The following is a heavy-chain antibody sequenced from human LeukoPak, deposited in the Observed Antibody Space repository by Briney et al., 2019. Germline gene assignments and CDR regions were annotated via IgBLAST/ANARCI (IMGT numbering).Heavy chain of an antibody. CDR2: IYYSGST. CDR1: GGSISSYY. Sequence: SETLSLTCTVSGGSISSYYWSWIRQPPGKGLEWIGYIYYSGSTNYNPSLKSRVTMSVDTSKNQFSLKLSSVTAADTAVYYCARNRRYAFTSDAFDIWGQGTMVTVSS. CDR3: ARNRRYAFTSDAFDI. J-gene: IGHJ3*02. V-gene: IGHV4-59*12. D-gene: IGHD2-2*01.